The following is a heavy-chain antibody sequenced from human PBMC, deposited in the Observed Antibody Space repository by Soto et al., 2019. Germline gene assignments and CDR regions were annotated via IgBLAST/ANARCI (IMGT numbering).Heavy chain of an antibody. J-gene: IGHJ4*02. CDR3: VRGEVRPRFDY. CDR1: GFTFSDYA. V-gene: IGHV3-30*03. Sequence: HPGGSLRLSCAASGFTFSDYAMHWVRQAPGKGLEWVAVVSHDGRNTHYADSVKGRFTISRDNSKNTLSLQMNSLTAEDTAVYYCVRGEVRPRFDYWGQGTLVTVSS. CDR2: VSHDGRNT. D-gene: IGHD2-2*01.